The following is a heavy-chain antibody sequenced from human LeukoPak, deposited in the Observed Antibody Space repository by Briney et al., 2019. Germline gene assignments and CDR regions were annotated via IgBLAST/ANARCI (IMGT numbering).Heavy chain of an antibody. CDR1: RSRFTSYW. V-gene: IGHV5-51*01. CDR3: ARRSRDGYNPYDY. Sequence: GASLQISSNGSRSRFTSYWIALVRPMPGKGLESLGIIYPGDSDTRYSPSFQGQVTISADKSISTAYLQWSSLKASDTAMYYCARRSRDGYNPYDYCGQGTPVTVSS. CDR2: IYPGDSDT. J-gene: IGHJ4*02. D-gene: IGHD5-24*01.